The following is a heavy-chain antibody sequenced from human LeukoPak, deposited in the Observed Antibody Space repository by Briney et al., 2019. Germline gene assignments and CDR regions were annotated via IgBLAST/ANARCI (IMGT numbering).Heavy chain of an antibody. CDR1: GFTFSSYS. J-gene: IGHJ4*02. CDR2: ISSSSSYI. CDR3: AGSSIAAAGTGFY. Sequence: GSLRLSCAASGFTFSSYSMNWVRRAPGKGLEWVSSISSSSSYIYYADSVKGRFTISRDDAKNSLYLQMNSLRAEDTAVYYCAGSSIAAAGTGFYWGQGTLVTVSS. V-gene: IGHV3-21*01. D-gene: IGHD6-13*01.